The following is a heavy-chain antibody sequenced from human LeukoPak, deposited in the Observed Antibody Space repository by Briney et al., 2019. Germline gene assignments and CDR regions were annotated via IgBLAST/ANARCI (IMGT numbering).Heavy chain of an antibody. V-gene: IGHV4-59*10. D-gene: IGHD2-2*01. CDR2: IYTSGST. Sequence: SETLSLTCAVYGGSFSGYYWSWIRQPAGKGLEWIGRIYTSGSTNYNLSLKSRVTMSVDTSKNQFSLKLSSVTAADTAVYYCARVKVVPAAYYGDYYYYYMDVWGKGTTVTISS. CDR3: ARVKVVPAAYYGDYYYYYMDV. J-gene: IGHJ6*03. CDR1: GGSFSGYY.